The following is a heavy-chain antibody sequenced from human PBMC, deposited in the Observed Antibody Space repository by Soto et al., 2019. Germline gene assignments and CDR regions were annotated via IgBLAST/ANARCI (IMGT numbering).Heavy chain of an antibody. CDR3: VRGMNPLF. Sequence: PGGSLRLSCAASGFTFSSYAMSWVRQAPGKGLEWVSAISISSSDRYYADSVRGRFTISRDNAKNALYLQMNRLRADDTAVYFCVRGMNPLFGGQGTLVTVSS. V-gene: IGHV3-21*06. CDR2: ISISSSDR. CDR1: GFTFSSYA. J-gene: IGHJ4*01.